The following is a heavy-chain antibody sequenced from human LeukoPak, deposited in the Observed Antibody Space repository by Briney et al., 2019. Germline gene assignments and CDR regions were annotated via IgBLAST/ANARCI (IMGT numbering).Heavy chain of an antibody. Sequence: PGRSLRLSCAASGFTFSSYAMHWVRQAPGKGLEWVAIISYDGSNKTYADSVKGRFTISRDNSKDTLYLQMNSLRAEDTDLYYCAELGITMSGGVWGKGTTVTISS. J-gene: IGHJ6*04. V-gene: IGHV3-30-3*01. CDR1: GFTFSSYA. CDR2: ISYDGSNK. CDR3: AELGITMSGGV. D-gene: IGHD3-10*02.